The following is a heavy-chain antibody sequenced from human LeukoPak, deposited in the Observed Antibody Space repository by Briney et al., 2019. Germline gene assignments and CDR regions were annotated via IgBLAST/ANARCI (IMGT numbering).Heavy chain of an antibody. CDR1: GGSISSSSYY. CDR2: IYYSGST. D-gene: IGHD4-23*01. J-gene: IGHJ6*02. V-gene: IGHV4-39*01. CDR3: ARLRVGGNSGGYYYYYGMDV. Sequence: SETLSLTCTVSGGSISSSSYYWGWIRQPPGKGLEWIGSIYYSGSTYYNPSLKSRVTISVDTSKNQFSLKLSSVTAADTAVYYCARLRVGGNSGGYYYYYGMDVWGQGTTVTVSS.